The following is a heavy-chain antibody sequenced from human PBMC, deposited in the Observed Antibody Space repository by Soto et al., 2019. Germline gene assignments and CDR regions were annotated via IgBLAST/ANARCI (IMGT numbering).Heavy chain of an antibody. CDR3: GRESGETWDYEAS. CDR2: LNTYGNT. V-gene: IGHV4-4*07. J-gene: IGHJ5*02. D-gene: IGHD1-7*01. Sequence: LSLTCTVSGGSISSYRWSWIRQPAGKGLEWIGRLNTYGNTHYNPSLKSRVTVSVDTSRNQFFLTLRSVTAADSAVYHCGRESGETWDYEASWGQGTPVTVSS. CDR1: GGSISSYR.